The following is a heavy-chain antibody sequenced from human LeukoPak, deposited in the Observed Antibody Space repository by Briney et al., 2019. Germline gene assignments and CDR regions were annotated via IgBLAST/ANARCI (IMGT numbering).Heavy chain of an antibody. J-gene: IGHJ4*02. CDR2: ISADGIRT. CDR3: AKRSQTASSSYYYDY. Sequence: PGGSLTLSWAASGFTFSSYAISWVRQAPGKGLEWVSGISADGIRTYYADSVKGRFTISRDNSKNTLYLQMNSLGAADTAVFYCAKRSQTASSSYYYDYWGQGTLVTVSS. V-gene: IGHV3-23*01. CDR1: GFTFSSYA. D-gene: IGHD3-22*01.